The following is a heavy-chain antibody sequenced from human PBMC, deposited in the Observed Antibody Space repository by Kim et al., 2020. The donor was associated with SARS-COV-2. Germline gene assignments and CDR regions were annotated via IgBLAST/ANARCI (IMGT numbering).Heavy chain of an antibody. CDR1: GFTFSGSA. CDR3: TRSSGWYLPFDY. Sequence: GGSLRLSCAASGFTFSGSAMHWVRQASGKGLEWVGRIRSKANSYATAYAASVKGRFTISRDDSKNTAYLQMNSLKTEDTAVYYCTRSSGWYLPFDYWGQGTLVTVSS. J-gene: IGHJ4*02. D-gene: IGHD6-19*01. V-gene: IGHV3-73*01. CDR2: IRSKANSYAT.